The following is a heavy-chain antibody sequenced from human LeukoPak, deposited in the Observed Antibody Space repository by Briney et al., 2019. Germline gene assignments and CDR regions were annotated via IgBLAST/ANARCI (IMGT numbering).Heavy chain of an antibody. J-gene: IGHJ4*02. V-gene: IGHV3-30*18. D-gene: IGHD1-26*01. CDR1: GFTFSSYG. Sequence: GGSLRLSCAASGFTFSSYGMPWVRQAPGKGLEWVAVISYDGSNKYYADSVKGRFTISRDNSKNTLYLQMNSLRAEDTAVYYCAKELSPYSGRQAVDYWGQGTLVTVSS. CDR2: ISYDGSNK. CDR3: AKELSPYSGRQAVDY.